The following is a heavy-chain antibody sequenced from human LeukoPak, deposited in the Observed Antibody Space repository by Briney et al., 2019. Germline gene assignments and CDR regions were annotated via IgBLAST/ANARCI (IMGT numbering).Heavy chain of an antibody. CDR3: ARDPSTVTTFPFDY. Sequence: PGGSLRLSCAASGFTFSSYSMNWVRQAPGKGLEWVSPISSSSSYIYYADSVKGRFTISRDNAKNSLYLQMNSLRAEDTAVYYCARDPSTVTTFPFDYWGQGTLVTVSS. J-gene: IGHJ4*02. CDR2: ISSSSSYI. CDR1: GFTFSSYS. D-gene: IGHD4-17*01. V-gene: IGHV3-21*01.